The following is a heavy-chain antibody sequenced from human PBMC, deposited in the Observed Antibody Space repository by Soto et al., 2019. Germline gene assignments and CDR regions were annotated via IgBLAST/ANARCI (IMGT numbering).Heavy chain of an antibody. J-gene: IGHJ4*02. CDR1: GFTFSSYA. D-gene: IGHD3-3*01. CDR2: ISGSGGST. V-gene: IGHV3-23*01. CDR3: ARDHYDFWSGPRGSFDY. Sequence: GGSLRLSCAASGFTFSSYAMSWVRQAPGKGLEWVSAISGSGGSTYYADSVKGRFTISRDNSKNTLYLQMNSLRAEDTAVYYCARDHYDFWSGPRGSFDYWGQGTLVTVSS.